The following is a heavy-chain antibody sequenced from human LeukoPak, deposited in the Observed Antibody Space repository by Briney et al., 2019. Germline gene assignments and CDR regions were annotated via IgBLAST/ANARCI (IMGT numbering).Heavy chain of an antibody. CDR2: IYYSGST. D-gene: IGHD6-13*01. V-gene: IGHV4-59*12. CDR1: GGSISSYY. J-gene: IGHJ2*01. Sequence: SETLSLTCTVSGGSISSYYWSWIRQPPGKGLEWIGEIYYSGSTNYNPSLKSRVTISVDKSKNQFSLKLSSVTAADTAVYYCARDVRTGTYWYFDLWGRGTLVTVSS. CDR3: ARDVRTGTYWYFDL.